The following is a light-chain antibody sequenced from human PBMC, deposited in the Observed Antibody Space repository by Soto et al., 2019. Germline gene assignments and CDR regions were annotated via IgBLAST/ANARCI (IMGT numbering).Light chain of an antibody. V-gene: IGKV3-11*01. CDR3: QQRSHWPQIT. CDR2: DAP. J-gene: IGKJ5*01. Sequence: EIVLTQSPATLSLSPGERATLSCRASQSVSSYLAWYQQKPGQAPRLLIYDAPNRATGIPARFSGSGSGTDFTLTISSLEPEDFAVYYCQQRSHWPQITFGQGTRLEIK. CDR1: QSVSSY.